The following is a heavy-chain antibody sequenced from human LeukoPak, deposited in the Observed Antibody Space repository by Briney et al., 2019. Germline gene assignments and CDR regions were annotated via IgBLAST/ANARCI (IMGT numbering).Heavy chain of an antibody. J-gene: IGHJ3*01. V-gene: IGHV4-34*01. CDR2: INHSGST. CDR1: GGSFSGYY. D-gene: IGHD6-19*01. CDR3: AREDAVSSDDAFDL. Sequence: SETLSLTCAVYGGSFSGYYWSWIRQPPGKGLEWIGEINHSGSTNYNPSLKSRVTISVDTSKNQFSLSLSAVTAADTAMYYCAREDAVSSDDAFDLWGQGTMVTVS.